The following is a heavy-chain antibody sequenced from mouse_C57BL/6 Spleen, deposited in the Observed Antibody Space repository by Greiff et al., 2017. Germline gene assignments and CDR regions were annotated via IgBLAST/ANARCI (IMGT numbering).Heavy chain of an antibody. D-gene: IGHD2-5*01. Sequence: VQLQQPGAELVRPGSSVKLSCKASGYTFTSYWMHWVKQRPIQGLEWIGNIDPSDSETHYNQKFKDKATLTVDKSSSTAYMQLSSLTSEDSAVYYCARRDYSNYVFAYWGQGTLVTVSA. J-gene: IGHJ3*01. CDR2: IDPSDSET. CDR1: GYTFTSYW. CDR3: ARRDYSNYVFAY. V-gene: IGHV1-52*01.